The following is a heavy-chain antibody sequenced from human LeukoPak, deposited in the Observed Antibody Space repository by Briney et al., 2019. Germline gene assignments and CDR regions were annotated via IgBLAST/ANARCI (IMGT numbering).Heavy chain of an antibody. Sequence: SVKVSCKASGGTFSSYAISWVRQAPGQGLEWMGGIIPIFGTANYAQKFQGRVTITTDESTSTAYMELSSLRSEDTAVYYCARDSGQQLEDYYYYYYMDVWGKGTTVTVSS. V-gene: IGHV1-69*05. CDR2: IIPIFGTA. J-gene: IGHJ6*03. CDR3: ARDSGQQLEDYYYYYYMDV. CDR1: GGTFSSYA. D-gene: IGHD6-13*01.